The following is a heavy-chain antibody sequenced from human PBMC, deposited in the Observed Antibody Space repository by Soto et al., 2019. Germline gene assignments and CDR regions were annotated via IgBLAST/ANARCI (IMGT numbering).Heavy chain of an antibody. CDR1: GGSFNSFA. V-gene: IGHV1-69*01. D-gene: IGHD2-21*02. J-gene: IGHJ6*02. Sequence: VQLVQSGAEVKKPGSSVKVSCKASGGSFNSFAISWVRQAPGQGLEWMGGIIPIFGAASYGQRIQGRVTITADESTSTDFMELSSLRSEDTAVYYCATSGECGGDCYVYRMDVWGQGTTVTVYS. CDR2: IIPIFGAA. CDR3: ATSGECGGDCYVYRMDV.